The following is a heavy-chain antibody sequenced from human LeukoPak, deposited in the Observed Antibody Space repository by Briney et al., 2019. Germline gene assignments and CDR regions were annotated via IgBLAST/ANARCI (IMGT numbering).Heavy chain of an antibody. V-gene: IGHV4-59*01. J-gene: IGHJ4*02. Sequence: SETLSLTCNVSGGSINNYYWSWIRQPPGKGLEWIGYIYYSGSTNYNPSLKSRVTISVDTSKNQFSLKLSSVTAADTAVYYCARVGPKKSFDYWGQGTLVTVSS. CDR1: GGSINNYY. CDR2: IYYSGST. CDR3: ARVGPKKSFDY.